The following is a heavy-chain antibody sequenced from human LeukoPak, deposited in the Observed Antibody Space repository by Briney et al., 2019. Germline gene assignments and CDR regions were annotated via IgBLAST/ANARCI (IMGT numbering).Heavy chain of an antibody. CDR2: INPNSGGT. D-gene: IGHD6-19*01. CDR3: ARGGSSGWTQFDY. V-gene: IGHV1-2*02. J-gene: IGHJ4*02. CDR1: GFTFSGYY. Sequence: ASVKVSCKASGFTFSGYYMHWVRQAPGQGLEWMGWINPNSGGTNYAQKFQGRVTMTRDTSISTAYMELSRLRSDDTAVYYCARGGSSGWTQFDYWGQGTLVTVSS.